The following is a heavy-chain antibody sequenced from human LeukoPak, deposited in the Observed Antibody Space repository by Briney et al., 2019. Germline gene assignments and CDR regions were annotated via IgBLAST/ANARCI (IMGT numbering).Heavy chain of an antibody. CDR2: INPNSGGT. J-gene: IGHJ4*02. Sequence: ASVKVSCKASGYTFTGYYMHWVRQAPGQGLEWMGWINPNSGGTNYAQKFQGRVAMTRDTSISTAYMELSRLRSDDTAVYYCARDTYYDILTGYSYWGQGTLVTVSS. V-gene: IGHV1-2*02. CDR3: ARDTYYDILTGYSY. D-gene: IGHD3-9*01. CDR1: GYTFTGYY.